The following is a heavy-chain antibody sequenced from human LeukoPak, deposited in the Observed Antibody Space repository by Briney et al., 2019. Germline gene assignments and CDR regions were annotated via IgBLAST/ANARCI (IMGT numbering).Heavy chain of an antibody. Sequence: SETLSLTCTVSGGSISSYYWSWIRQPPGKGLEWIGYIYYSGSTNYNPSLKSRVTMSVDKSKNQFSLKLSSVTAADTAVYYCASALPFQLVHWGQGTLVTVSS. CDR3: ASALPFQLVH. CDR2: IYYSGST. J-gene: IGHJ4*02. V-gene: IGHV4-59*12. D-gene: IGHD6-13*01. CDR1: GGSISSYY.